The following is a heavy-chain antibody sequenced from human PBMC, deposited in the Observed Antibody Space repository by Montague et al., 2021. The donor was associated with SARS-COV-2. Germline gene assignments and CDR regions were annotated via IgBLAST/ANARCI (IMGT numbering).Heavy chain of an antibody. CDR1: GGSISSYY. V-gene: IGHV4-59*08. Sequence: SETLSLTCTVSGGSISSYYWSWIRQPPGKGLEWIGYIYYSGSTNYNPSLKSRVTISVDTSKNQFSLKLSSVTAADTAVYYCARRALGYCSSTSCETAFDIWGQGTMVTVPS. D-gene: IGHD2-2*01. CDR3: ARRALGYCSSTSCETAFDI. CDR2: IYYSGST. J-gene: IGHJ3*02.